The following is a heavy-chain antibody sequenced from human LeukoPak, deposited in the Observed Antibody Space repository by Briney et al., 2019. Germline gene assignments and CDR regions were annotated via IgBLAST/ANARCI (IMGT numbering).Heavy chain of an antibody. CDR1: GGSISSSSYY. V-gene: IGHV4-39*01. Sequence: SETLSLTCTVSGGSISSSSYYWGWIRQPPGKGLEWIGSIYYSGSTYYNPSLKSRVTISVDTSKNQFSLKLSSVTAADTAVYYCAGLVVPAARGWFDPWGQGTLVTVSS. CDR3: AGLVVPAARGWFDP. D-gene: IGHD2-2*01. CDR2: IYYSGST. J-gene: IGHJ5*02.